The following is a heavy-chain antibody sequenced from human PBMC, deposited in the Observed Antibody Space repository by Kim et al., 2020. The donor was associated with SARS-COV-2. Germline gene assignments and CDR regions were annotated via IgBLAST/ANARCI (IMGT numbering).Heavy chain of an antibody. D-gene: IGHD5-18*01. V-gene: IGHV3-21*01. CDR3: ARESDTAGHFDY. J-gene: IGHJ4*02. Sequence: GGSLRLSCAASGFTFSSYSMNWVRQAPGKGLEWVSSISSSSSYIYYADSVKGRFTISRDNAKNSLYLQMNSLRAEDTAVYYCARESDTAGHFDYWGQGTLVTVSS. CDR1: GFTFSSYS. CDR2: ISSSSSYI.